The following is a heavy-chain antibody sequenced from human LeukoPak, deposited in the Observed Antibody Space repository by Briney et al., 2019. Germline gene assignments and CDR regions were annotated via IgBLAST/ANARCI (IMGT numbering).Heavy chain of an antibody. J-gene: IGHJ5*02. CDR3: ARGASHLSP. CDR2: IYYSGST. D-gene: IGHD2-2*01. CDR1: GGSISSYY. Sequence: PSETLSLTCTVSGGSISSYYWSWIRQPPGKGLEWIGYIYYSGSTNYNPSLKSRVTISVDTSKNQFSLKLSSVIAADTAVYYCARGASHLSPWGQGTLVTVSS. V-gene: IGHV4-59*01.